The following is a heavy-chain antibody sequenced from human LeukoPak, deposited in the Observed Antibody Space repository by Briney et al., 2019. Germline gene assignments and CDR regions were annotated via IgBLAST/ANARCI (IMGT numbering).Heavy chain of an antibody. V-gene: IGHV1-2*02. Sequence: GASVKVSCKASGYTFTGYYMHWERQAPGQGLEWMGWINPNSGGTNYAQKFQGRVTMTRDTSISTAYMELRSLRSDDTAVYYCARDRGLLWFGEWDLDYWGQGTLVTASS. CDR3: ARDRGLLWFGEWDLDY. D-gene: IGHD3-10*01. CDR1: GYTFTGYY. J-gene: IGHJ4*02. CDR2: INPNSGGT.